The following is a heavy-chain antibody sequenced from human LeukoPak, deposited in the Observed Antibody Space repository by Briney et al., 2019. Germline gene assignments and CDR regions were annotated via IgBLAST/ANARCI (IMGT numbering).Heavy chain of an antibody. J-gene: IGHJ4*02. CDR1: GFTFSSYA. CDR2: ISSIISTT. V-gene: IGHV3-23*01. CDR3: AKDRGGGVRYYDY. D-gene: IGHD3-9*01. Sequence: GGSLRLSCAASGFTFSSYAMSWVRQAPGKGLEWVSAISSIISTTYYADSVKGRFTISRDNSKNTLYLQMNSLRAEVTAVYYCAKDRGGGVRYYDYWGQGTLVTVSS.